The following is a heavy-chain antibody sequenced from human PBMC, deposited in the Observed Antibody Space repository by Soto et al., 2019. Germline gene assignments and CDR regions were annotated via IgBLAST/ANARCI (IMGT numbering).Heavy chain of an antibody. J-gene: IGHJ6*02. V-gene: IGHV4-59*01. CDR3: ASIQPSILGMDV. D-gene: IGHD6-6*01. CDR1: GGSISSYY. Sequence: SETLSLTCTVSGGSISSYYWSWIRQPPGKGLEWIGYIYYSGSTNYNPSLKSRVTISVDTSKNQFSLKLSSVTAADTAVYYCASIQPSILGMDVWGQGTTVTVSS. CDR2: IYYSGST.